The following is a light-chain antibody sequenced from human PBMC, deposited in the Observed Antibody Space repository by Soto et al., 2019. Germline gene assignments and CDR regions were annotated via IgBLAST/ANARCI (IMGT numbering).Light chain of an antibody. CDR1: QSINNW. Sequence: DIQMTQSPSTLSASVGDRVTITCRASQSINNWLAWYQQEPGKDPKLLIYKASSLQSGVPSRFSGSGSATEFTLTISTLPPDDFSPYYFQHYNIYPPWTFGQGTKVEIK. CDR2: KAS. V-gene: IGKV1-5*03. CDR3: QHYNIYPPWT. J-gene: IGKJ1*01.